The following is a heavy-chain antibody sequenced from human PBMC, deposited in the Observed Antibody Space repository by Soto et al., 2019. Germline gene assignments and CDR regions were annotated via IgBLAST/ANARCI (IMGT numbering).Heavy chain of an antibody. CDR2: IQSGGPT. CDR3: EKDDVLCDGGRCSGVPLDV. CDR1: GFTVSSKY. J-gene: IGHJ6*04. D-gene: IGHD2-15*01. V-gene: IGHV3-66*01. Sequence: GGSLRLSCAASGFTVSSKYMSWVRQAPGKGLEWVSLIQSGGPTYYADSVKGRFTISRDTSENTVHLQMDSLRAEDTAVYYCEKDDVLCDGGRCSGVPLDVWGKGTMVTVSS.